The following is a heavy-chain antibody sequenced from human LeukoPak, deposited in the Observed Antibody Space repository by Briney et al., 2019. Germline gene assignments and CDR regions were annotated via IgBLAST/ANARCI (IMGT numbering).Heavy chain of an antibody. CDR1: GFTFDDYA. CDR2: ISWNSGSI. Sequence: GGSLRLSCAASGFTFDDYAMHWVGQAPGKGLEWVSGISWNSGSIGYADSVKGRFTISRDNAKNSLYLQMNSLRAEDTALYYCAKGYCGGDCYDYYYYGMDVWGQGTTVTVSS. V-gene: IGHV3-9*01. J-gene: IGHJ6*02. CDR3: AKGYCGGDCYDYYYYGMDV. D-gene: IGHD2-21*02.